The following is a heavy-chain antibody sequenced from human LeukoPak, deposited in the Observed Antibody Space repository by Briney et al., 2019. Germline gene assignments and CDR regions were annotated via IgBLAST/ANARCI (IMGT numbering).Heavy chain of an antibody. CDR2: INPNSGGA. CDR3: ARDCSSTSCTTVY. D-gene: IGHD2-2*01. CDR1: GYTFTGYY. J-gene: IGHJ4*02. Sequence: ASVKVSCKASGYTFTGYYMHWVRQAPGQGLEWMGWINPNSGGANYAQKFRGRVTVTRDTSISTVYMELSRLTSDDTAVYYCARDCSSTSCTTVYWGQGTLVTVSS. V-gene: IGHV1-2*02.